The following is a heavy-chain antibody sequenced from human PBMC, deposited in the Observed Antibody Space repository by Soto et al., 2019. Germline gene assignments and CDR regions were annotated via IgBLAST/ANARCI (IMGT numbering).Heavy chain of an antibody. CDR2: SNAGNGNT. CDR3: ARDPGYSYGDN. Sequence: QVQLVQSGAEVKKPGASVQVSCKASGYTFTSYAMHWVRQAPGQRLEWMVWSNAGNGNTKYCQKFQGRVTVTRDTSASKADMKLGSLRSEDTAVDYCARDPGYSYGDNWGQGTLVTVSS. V-gene: IGHV1-3*01. CDR1: GYTFTSYA. J-gene: IGHJ4*02. D-gene: IGHD5-18*01.